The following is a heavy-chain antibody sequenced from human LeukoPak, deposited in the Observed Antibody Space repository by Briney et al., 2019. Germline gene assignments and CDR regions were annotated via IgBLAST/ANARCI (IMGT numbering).Heavy chain of an antibody. Sequence: GGSLRLSCAASGFTFSSYTISWVRQAPGKGLEWVSVIYAGGSPYYADSVKGRFTISRDDSKNTLYLQMTSLRVEDTAVYHCARGPLITGITDWGQGTLVSVSS. J-gene: IGHJ4*01. CDR3: ARGPLITGITD. D-gene: IGHD1-7*01. V-gene: IGHV3-53*01. CDR2: IYAGGSP. CDR1: GFTFSSYT.